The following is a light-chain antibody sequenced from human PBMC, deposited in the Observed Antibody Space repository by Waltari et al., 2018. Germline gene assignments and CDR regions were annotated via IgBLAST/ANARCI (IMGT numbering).Light chain of an antibody. CDR2: LGF. CDR1: QSLLHSNGYNY. Sequence: DIVMTQSPLSLPITSGEPASIACRSNQSLLHSNGYNYLAWYLQKPGQSPPLLIFLGFNRAAGVHDRFSGSGSETDFTLKISRVEAEDVGVYYCMQALQTPWTFGQGTKVEIK. V-gene: IGKV2-28*01. J-gene: IGKJ1*01. CDR3: MQALQTPWT.